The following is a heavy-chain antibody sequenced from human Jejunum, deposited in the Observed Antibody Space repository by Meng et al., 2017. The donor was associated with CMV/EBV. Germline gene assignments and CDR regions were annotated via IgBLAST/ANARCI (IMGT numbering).Heavy chain of an antibody. CDR2: ISGPGKAI. D-gene: IGHD1-26*01. CDR1: GFDFKSEE. J-gene: IGHJ4*02. CDR3: ARLQWAAFDF. V-gene: IGHV3-48*03. Sequence: CAVSGFDFKSEEMNGVRQAPGKGLEWVSYISGPGKAIYYADSVRGRFTISRDNAKSSLYLQMSGLRAEDTAVYYCARLQWAAFDFLGQGTLVTVSS.